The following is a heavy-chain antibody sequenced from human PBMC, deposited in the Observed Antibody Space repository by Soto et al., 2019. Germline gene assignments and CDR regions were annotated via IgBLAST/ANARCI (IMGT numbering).Heavy chain of an antibody. Sequence: SVKVSCKASGGTFSSYAISWVRQAPGQGLEWMGGIIPIFGTANYAQKFQGRVTITADESTSTAYMELSSLRSEDTAVYYCARDLSTDFWSGYWAPATGYYGMDVWGQGTTVTVSS. V-gene: IGHV1-69*13. J-gene: IGHJ6*02. D-gene: IGHD3-3*01. CDR3: ARDLSTDFWSGYWAPATGYYGMDV. CDR2: IIPIFGTA. CDR1: GGTFSSYA.